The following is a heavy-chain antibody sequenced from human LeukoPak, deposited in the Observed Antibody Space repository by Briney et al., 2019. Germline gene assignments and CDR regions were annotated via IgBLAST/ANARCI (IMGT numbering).Heavy chain of an antibody. D-gene: IGHD6-13*01. CDR3: AKGVVDSSSWFDY. V-gene: IGHV3-23*01. Sequence: PGGSLRLSCAASGFTLSSYAMSWVRQAPGKGLEWVSGISGSGGSTYYADSVKGRFTISRDNSKNTLYLQMNSLRAEDTAVYYCAKGVVDSSSWFDYWGQGTLVTVSS. J-gene: IGHJ4*02. CDR2: ISGSGGST. CDR1: GFTLSSYA.